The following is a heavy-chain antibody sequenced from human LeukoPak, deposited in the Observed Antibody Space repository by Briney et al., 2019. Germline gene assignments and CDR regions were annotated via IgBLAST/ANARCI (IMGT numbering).Heavy chain of an antibody. CDR1: GFTFSSYG. D-gene: IGHD1-14*01. V-gene: IGHV3-30*02. Sequence: GGSLRLSCAASGFTFSSYGMHWVRQAPGKGLEWVAFIRYDGINKYYADSVKGRFTISRDNSKSTLYLQMNSLRAEDTAMYYCAKDASYRFDYWGQGTLVTVSS. CDR3: AKDASYRFDY. J-gene: IGHJ4*02. CDR2: IRYDGINK.